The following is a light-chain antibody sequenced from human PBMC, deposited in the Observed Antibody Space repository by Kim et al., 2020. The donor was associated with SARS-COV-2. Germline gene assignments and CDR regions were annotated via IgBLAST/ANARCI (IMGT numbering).Light chain of an antibody. CDR3: SSYTTSSTLL. Sequence: GQSIAMSCTGTNNDIGAYNFVSWYQQHPGKAPKLMLYDVNTRPSGVSDRFSGSKSGNTASLTISGLQAEDEADYYCSSYTTSSTLLFGGGTQLTVL. V-gene: IGLV2-14*03. J-gene: IGLJ2*01. CDR2: DVN. CDR1: NNDIGAYNF.